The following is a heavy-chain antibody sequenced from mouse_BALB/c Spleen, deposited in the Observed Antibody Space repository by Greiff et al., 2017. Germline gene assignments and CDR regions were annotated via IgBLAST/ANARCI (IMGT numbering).Heavy chain of an antibody. CDR1: GFTFSVYY. D-gene: IGHD1-1*01. J-gene: IGHJ1*01. Sequence: EVMLVESGGGLVKPGGSLKLSCAASGFTFSVYYMYWVRQTPEKRLEWVATISDGGSYTYYPDSVKGRFTISRDNAKNNLYLQMSSLKSEDTAMYYCARQRQNYYGSSYRYFDVWGAGTTVTVSS. CDR3: ARQRQNYYGSSYRYFDV. V-gene: IGHV5-4*02. CDR2: ISDGGSYT.